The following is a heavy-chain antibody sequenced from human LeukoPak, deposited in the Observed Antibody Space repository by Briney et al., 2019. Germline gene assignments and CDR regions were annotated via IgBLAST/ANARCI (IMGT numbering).Heavy chain of an antibody. CDR3: AREGGVIVHDAFDI. D-gene: IGHD3-16*02. Sequence: SETLSLTCTVSGDSISSGDYYWSWIRQPPGKGLEWIGYIYHSGSTYYNPSLKSRVTISVDRSKNQFSLKLSSVTAADTAVYYCAREGGVIVHDAFDIWGQGTMVTVSS. CDR1: GDSISSGDYY. V-gene: IGHV4-30-2*01. CDR2: IYHSGST. J-gene: IGHJ3*02.